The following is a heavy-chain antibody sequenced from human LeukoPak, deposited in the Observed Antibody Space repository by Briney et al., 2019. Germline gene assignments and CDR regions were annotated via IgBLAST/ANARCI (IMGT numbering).Heavy chain of an antibody. D-gene: IGHD6-19*01. V-gene: IGHV3-11*01. CDR1: GFTFSDYY. Sequence: GGSLRLSCAASGFTFSDYYMSWIRQAPGKGLEWVSYISSSGSTIYYADSVKGRFTISRDNAKNSLYLQMNSLRAEDTAVYYCARDAVAGSFQVDYWGQGTLVTVSS. CDR2: ISSSGSTI. CDR3: ARDAVAGSFQVDY. J-gene: IGHJ4*02.